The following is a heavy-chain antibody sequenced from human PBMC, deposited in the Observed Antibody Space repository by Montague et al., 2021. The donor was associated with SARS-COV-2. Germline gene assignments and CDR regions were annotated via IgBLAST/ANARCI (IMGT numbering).Heavy chain of an antibody. CDR3: VRDHPYGGPRGAYDI. D-gene: IGHD4-23*01. CDR1: GGSITGYC. J-gene: IGHJ3*02. CDR2: IYDGGAV. V-gene: IGHV4-59*01. Sequence: ETLSLTCTVSGGSITGYCWSWLRRSPGKGLEWIAYIYDGGAVNYNPSLGSRVTISTDTSKNQLSLKVNSVTAADTAVYYCVRDHPYGGPRGAYDIWGQGTVVTVSS.